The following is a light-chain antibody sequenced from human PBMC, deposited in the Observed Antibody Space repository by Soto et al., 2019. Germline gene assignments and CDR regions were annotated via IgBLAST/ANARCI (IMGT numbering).Light chain of an antibody. CDR1: QTISSW. V-gene: IGKV1-5*01. CDR2: DAS. CDR3: QQYHTSSIT. Sequence: GDRVTITCRASQTISSWLGWYQQKPGKAPTLLIYDASTLERGVPSRFSGTGSGTEFTLSIDSLQPDDFATYYCQQYHTSSITFGQGTRLEIK. J-gene: IGKJ5*01.